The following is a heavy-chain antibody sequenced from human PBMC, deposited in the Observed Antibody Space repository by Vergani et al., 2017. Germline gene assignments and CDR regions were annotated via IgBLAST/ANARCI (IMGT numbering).Heavy chain of an antibody. V-gene: IGHV3-11*06. J-gene: IGHJ5*02. D-gene: IGHD5-18*01. CDR2: ISSSSSYT. CDR1: GFTFSDYY. CDR3: ARVYSYGSNWFDP. Sequence: QVQLVESGGGLVKPGGSLRLSCAASGFTFSDYYMSWIRQAPGKGLEWVSYISSSSSYTNYADSVKGRFTISRDNAKNSLYLQMNILRAEDTAVYYCARVYSYGSNWFDPWGQGTLVTVSS.